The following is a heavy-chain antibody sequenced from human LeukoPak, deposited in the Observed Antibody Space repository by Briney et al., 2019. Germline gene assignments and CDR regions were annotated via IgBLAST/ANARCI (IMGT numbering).Heavy chain of an antibody. V-gene: IGHV3-30*02. J-gene: IGHJ6*03. Sequence: GGSLRLSCAVSGLTFSISGIHWVRQAPGKGLEWVTFIRDDGSSEYYADSVKGRFTVSRDHSRNTVDLRMSSLTLEDTAVYFCAKLVDYCEGRTCFTSYYYTDIWGKGTTVTVSS. CDR2: IRDDGSSE. CDR3: AKLVDYCEGRTCFTSYYYTDI. CDR1: GLTFSISG. D-gene: IGHD4/OR15-4a*01.